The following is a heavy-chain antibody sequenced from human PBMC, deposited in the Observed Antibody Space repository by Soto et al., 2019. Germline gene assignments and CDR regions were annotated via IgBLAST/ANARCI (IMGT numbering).Heavy chain of an antibody. CDR2: ISAYNGNT. Sequence: QDQLVQSGVEVKKPGASVKVSCRASAYSFTNYGITWVRQAPGQGFEWMGWISAYNGNTNYAQKLQGRVPKTTDASTSTAYLELRSLRSDDTAVYYCARDRGVAPPVAGNTHYYYYMDVWGKGTTVTVSS. CDR1: AYSFTNYG. D-gene: IGHD6-19*01. CDR3: ARDRGVAPPVAGNTHYYYYMDV. V-gene: IGHV1-18*01. J-gene: IGHJ6*03.